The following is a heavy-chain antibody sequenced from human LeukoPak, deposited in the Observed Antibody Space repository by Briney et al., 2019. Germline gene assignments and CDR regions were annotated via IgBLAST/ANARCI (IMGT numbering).Heavy chain of an antibody. J-gene: IGHJ4*02. Sequence: GGSLRLSCAASGFTFSSYAMSWVRQAPAKGLEWVSAISGSGGSTYYADSVKGRFTISRDNSKNTLYLQMNSLRAEDTAVYYCAKDGVSTVTTYYFDYWGQGTLVTVSS. V-gene: IGHV3-23*01. D-gene: IGHD4-17*01. CDR3: AKDGVSTVTTYYFDY. CDR2: ISGSGGST. CDR1: GFTFSSYA.